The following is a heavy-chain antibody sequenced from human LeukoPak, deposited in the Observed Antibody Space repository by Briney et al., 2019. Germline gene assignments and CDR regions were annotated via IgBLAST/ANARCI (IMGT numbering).Heavy chain of an antibody. Sequence: PSETLSLTCTVSGYSISRGYYWGWIRQPPGKGLEWVGSIYTSGSTNYNPSLKSRVTISVDTSKNQFYLKLSSVTAADTAVYYCARAPGSYYDSSGWYYYYYMDVWGNGTTVTVSS. J-gene: IGHJ6*03. D-gene: IGHD3-22*01. CDR1: GYSISRGYY. CDR2: IYTSGST. V-gene: IGHV4-38-2*02. CDR3: ARAPGSYYDSSGWYYYYYMDV.